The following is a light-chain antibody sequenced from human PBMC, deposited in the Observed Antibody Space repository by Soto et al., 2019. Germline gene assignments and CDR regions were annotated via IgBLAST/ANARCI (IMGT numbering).Light chain of an antibody. CDR3: AAWDDSLNGRV. CDR2: SNN. V-gene: IGLV1-44*01. Sequence: QSVLTQPPSASGTPGQRVTISCSGSNSNIGSNTVNWYQQLPGTAPKLLIYSNNQRPSGVADRFSGSKSGTSASLAISGLQSEDEADYDCAAWDDSLNGRVFGGGTKLTVL. CDR1: NSNIGSNT. J-gene: IGLJ2*01.